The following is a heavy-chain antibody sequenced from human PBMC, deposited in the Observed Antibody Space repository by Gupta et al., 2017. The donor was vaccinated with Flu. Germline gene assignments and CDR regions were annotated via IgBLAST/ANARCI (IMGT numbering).Heavy chain of an antibody. CDR3: ARGTYSSSWSSTFDK. J-gene: IGHJ4*02. V-gene: IGHV4-34*01. CDR2: SNRDGNT. D-gene: IGHD6-13*01. Sequence: YFWTGIRQAAGRGLKWIGESNRDGNTTYDPCLKTRVTRSVDTSKKQFYLKLNSVSASDTAVYDGARGTYSSSWSSTFDKWGQGTLVTVST. CDR1: YF.